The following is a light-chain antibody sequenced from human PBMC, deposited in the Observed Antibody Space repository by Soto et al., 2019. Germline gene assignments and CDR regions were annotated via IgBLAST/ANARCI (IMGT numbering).Light chain of an antibody. CDR1: QSINSN. Sequence: ERVMTQSPATLSVSPGERATLSCRASQSINSNLAWYQQKPGQAPRLLIYGASTRATGIPARFSGSGSGTEFTLTISSLQSEDFAVYYCQQYNKWPFTFGPGTKVDIK. V-gene: IGKV3-15*01. J-gene: IGKJ3*01. CDR2: GAS. CDR3: QQYNKWPFT.